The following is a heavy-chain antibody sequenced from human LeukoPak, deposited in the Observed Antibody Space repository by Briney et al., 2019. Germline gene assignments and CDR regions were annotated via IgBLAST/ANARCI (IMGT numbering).Heavy chain of an antibody. Sequence: SETLSLTCTVSGGSISSYYWSWIRQPPGKGLEWIGYIYYSGSTNYNPSLKSRVTISVDTSKNQFSLKLSSVTAADTAVYYCAREGEQQLANWYFDLWGRGTLVTVSS. CDR2: IYYSGST. J-gene: IGHJ2*01. CDR3: AREGEQQLANWYFDL. CDR1: GGSISSYY. D-gene: IGHD6-13*01. V-gene: IGHV4-59*12.